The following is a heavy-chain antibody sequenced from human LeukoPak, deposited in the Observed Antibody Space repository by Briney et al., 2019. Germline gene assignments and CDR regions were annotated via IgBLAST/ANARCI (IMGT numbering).Heavy chain of an antibody. CDR1: GFTFSDYW. V-gene: IGHV3-7*01. CDR2: IQEDGSDK. CDR3: AREVPNLDYFDY. J-gene: IGHJ4*02. Sequence: GGSLRLSCAGSGFTFSDYWMTWVRQAPGKGLEWVANIQEDGSDKQYVDSVKGRFSISRDNAEHSLYLQMNNLRAEDTAVYYCAREVPNLDYFDYWGQGTLVTVSS.